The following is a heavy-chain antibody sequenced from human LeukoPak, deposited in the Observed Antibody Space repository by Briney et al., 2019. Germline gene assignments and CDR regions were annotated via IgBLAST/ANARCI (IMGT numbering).Heavy chain of an antibody. CDR2: INHSGST. CDR1: GGSFSGYY. CDR3: ARDLSWRAYCGGDCYH. D-gene: IGHD2-21*02. V-gene: IGHV4-34*01. J-gene: IGHJ4*02. Sequence: SETLSLTCAVYGGSFSGYYWSWIRQPPGKGLEWIGEINHSGSTNYNPSLKSRVTISVDTSKNQFSLKLSSVTAADTAVYYCARDLSWRAYCGGDCYHWGQGTLVTVSS.